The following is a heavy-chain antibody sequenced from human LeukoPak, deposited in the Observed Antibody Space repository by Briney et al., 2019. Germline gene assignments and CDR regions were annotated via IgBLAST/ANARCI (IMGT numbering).Heavy chain of an antibody. V-gene: IGHV1-2*06. CDR2: INPNSGGT. D-gene: IGHD3-22*01. Sequence: GASVKVSCKASGYTFTGYNMHWVRQAPGQGLEWMGRINPNSGGTNYAQKFQGRVTMTRDTSISTAYMELSRLRSDDTAVYYCARENLIGSGYYYASSLDYWGQGTLVTVSS. CDR3: ARENLIGSGYYYASSLDY. CDR1: GYTFTGYN. J-gene: IGHJ4*02.